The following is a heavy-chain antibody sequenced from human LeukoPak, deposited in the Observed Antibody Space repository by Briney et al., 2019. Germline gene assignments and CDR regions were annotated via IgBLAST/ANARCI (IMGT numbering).Heavy chain of an antibody. CDR1: GGSLSGYS. J-gene: IGHJ6*03. Sequence: PSETLSLTCAVYGGSLSGYSWSWIRQPPGKGLEWIGEISHSGSATYNPSLESRVTISLDTSNNQFSLKLTSPTAADTAVFYCARSKTTVVTPTFGLHYYHYMDVWGKGTTVTVSS. D-gene: IGHD4-23*01. CDR3: ARSKTTVVTPTFGLHYYHYMDV. CDR2: ISHSGSA. V-gene: IGHV4-34*01.